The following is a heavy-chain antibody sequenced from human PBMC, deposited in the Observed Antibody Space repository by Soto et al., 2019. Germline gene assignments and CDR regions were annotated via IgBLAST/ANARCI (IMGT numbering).Heavy chain of an antibody. D-gene: IGHD2-15*01. CDR1: GFTLSAYV. CDR3: AKDLAYCSAGYCYKSAYWCFDL. Sequence: PGGSLRLSCAASGFTLSAYVMSWVRQTPVKGLEWVSAISGDGTRTYYADSVKGRFTVSRDNSKNTLFLQMTSLRADDTAVYYCAKDLAYCSAGYCYKSAYWCFDLWGRGTLVTVSS. J-gene: IGHJ2*01. V-gene: IGHV3-23*01. CDR2: ISGDGTRT.